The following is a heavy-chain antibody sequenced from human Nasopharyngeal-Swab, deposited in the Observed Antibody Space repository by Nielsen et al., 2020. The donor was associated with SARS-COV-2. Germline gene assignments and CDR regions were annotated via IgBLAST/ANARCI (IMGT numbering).Heavy chain of an antibody. CDR3: AKDGYYYDSSGHGMDV. CDR2: IYSGGSST. V-gene: IGHV3-23*03. J-gene: IGHJ6*02. D-gene: IGHD3-22*01. Sequence: VRQAPGKGLEWVSVIYSGGSSTYYADSVKGRFTISRDNSKNTLYLQMNSLRAEDTAVYYCAKDGYYYDSSGHGMDVWGQGTTVTVSS.